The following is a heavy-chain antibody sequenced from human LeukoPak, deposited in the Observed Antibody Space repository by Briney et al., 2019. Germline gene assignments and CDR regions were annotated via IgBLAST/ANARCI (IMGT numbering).Heavy chain of an antibody. Sequence: GGSLRLSCAASGFTVSSNYMSWVRQAPGKGLEWVSVIYSGGSTYYADSVKGRFTISRDNSKNTLYLQMNSLRAEDTAVYYCAKDYSSSWAGGFDPWGQGTLVTVSS. CDR1: GFTVSSNY. D-gene: IGHD6-13*01. CDR2: IYSGGST. V-gene: IGHV3-66*01. J-gene: IGHJ5*02. CDR3: AKDYSSSWAGGFDP.